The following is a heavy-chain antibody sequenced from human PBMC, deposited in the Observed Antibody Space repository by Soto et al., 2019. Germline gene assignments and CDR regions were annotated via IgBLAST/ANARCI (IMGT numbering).Heavy chain of an antibody. CDR3: ARLRRVRGFYGDYYYYGMDV. D-gene: IGHD4-17*01. J-gene: IGHJ6*02. Sequence: GESLKISCKGSGYSFASYWISWVRQMPGKGLEWMGRIDPSDSYTNYSPSFQGHVTISADKSISTAYLQWGSLKASDTAMYYCARLRRVRGFYGDYYYYGMDVWGQGTTVTVSS. CDR1: GYSFASYW. V-gene: IGHV5-10-1*01. CDR2: IDPSDSYT.